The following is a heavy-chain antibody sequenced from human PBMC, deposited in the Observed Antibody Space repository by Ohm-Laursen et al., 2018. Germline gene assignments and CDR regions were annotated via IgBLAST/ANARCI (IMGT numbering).Heavy chain of an antibody. D-gene: IGHD6-13*01. J-gene: IGHJ6*02. Sequence: SVKVSCETSGYTFTSYGISWVRQAPGQGLEWMGWINPNSGGTNYAQKFQGRVTMTRDTSTSTVYMELSSLRSEDTAVYYCAHSGIAAAGPGFEYYYYGMDVWGQGTTVTVSS. V-gene: IGHV1-18*01. CDR1: GYTFTSYG. CDR3: AHSGIAAAGPGFEYYYYGMDV. CDR2: INPNSGGT.